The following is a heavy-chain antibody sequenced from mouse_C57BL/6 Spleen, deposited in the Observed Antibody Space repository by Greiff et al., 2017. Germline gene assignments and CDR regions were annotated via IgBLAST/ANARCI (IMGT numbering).Heavy chain of an antibody. J-gene: IGHJ4*01. Sequence: VQLQQSGPELVKPGASVKISCKASGYAFSSSWMNWVKQRPGKGLEWIGRIYPGDGDTNYNGKFKGKATLTADKSSSTAYMQLSSLTSEDSAVYFCARTSYYGRSHYYAMDYWGQGTSVTVSS. CDR2: IYPGDGDT. CDR1: GYAFSSSW. V-gene: IGHV1-82*01. CDR3: ARTSYYGRSHYYAMDY. D-gene: IGHD1-1*01.